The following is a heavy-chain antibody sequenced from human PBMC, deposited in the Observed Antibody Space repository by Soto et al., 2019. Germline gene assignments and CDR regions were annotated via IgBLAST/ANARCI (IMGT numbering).Heavy chain of an antibody. CDR2: IMPMFGVT. D-gene: IGHD2-2*01. Sequence: QVQLVQSGAEVKKPGSSVKVSCRASGGTFSSHTISWVRQAPGQGLEWMGGIMPMFGVTNYARKFQGRLTMTANESTTTAYMEVSSLTSEDTAVYYCAGEGVTRSMSLPWMGYHYYGLDVWGQGTTVIVSS. V-gene: IGHV1-69*12. CDR3: AGEGVTRSMSLPWMGYHYYGLDV. CDR1: GGTFSSHT. J-gene: IGHJ6*02.